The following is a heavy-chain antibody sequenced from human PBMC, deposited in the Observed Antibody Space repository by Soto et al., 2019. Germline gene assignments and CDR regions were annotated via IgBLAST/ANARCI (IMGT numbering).Heavy chain of an antibody. Sequence: GGSLRLSCAASGFTFSSYAMSWVRQAPGKGLEWVSVISDSSGSTYYADSVKGRFTISRDNSKNTVYLQMNSLRAEDTAVSYCANRSRGNCHSSVAYWGQGTLVTVSS. CDR1: GFTFSSYA. V-gene: IGHV3-23*01. D-gene: IGHD2-15*01. J-gene: IGHJ4*02. CDR2: ISDSSGST. CDR3: ANRSRGNCHSSVAY.